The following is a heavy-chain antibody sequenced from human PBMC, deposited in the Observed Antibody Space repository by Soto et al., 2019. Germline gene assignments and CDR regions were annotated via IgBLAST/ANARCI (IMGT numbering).Heavy chain of an antibody. CDR2: IWPGDSDT. CDR1: GYTFTTYW. J-gene: IGHJ5*02. D-gene: IGHD6-13*01. V-gene: IGHV5-51*01. CDR3: ARGSSSWFGQNWFDP. Sequence: GESLKISCKGSGYTFTTYWIGWVRQMPGKGLGWMGIIWPGDSDTRYSPSFQGQVTISADKSISTAYLQWSSLKASDTAMYYCARGSSSWFGQNWFDPWGQGTLVTVSS.